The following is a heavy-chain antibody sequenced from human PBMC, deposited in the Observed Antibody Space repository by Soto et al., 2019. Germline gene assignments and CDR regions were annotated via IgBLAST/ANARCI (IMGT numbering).Heavy chain of an antibody. J-gene: IGHJ4*02. CDR3: ARDKITGLFEY. D-gene: IGHD2-8*02. V-gene: IGHV4-34*01. CDR2: INHSGST. Sequence: QVQLQQWGAGLLKPSETLSLTCAVYGGSFSGYYWTWIRQTPGTGLEWIGEINHSGSTNYNPSLKSRVPISVDTSKNQFSLKLTSVTAADTAVYYCARDKITGLFEYWGQGTLVTVSS. CDR1: GGSFSGYY.